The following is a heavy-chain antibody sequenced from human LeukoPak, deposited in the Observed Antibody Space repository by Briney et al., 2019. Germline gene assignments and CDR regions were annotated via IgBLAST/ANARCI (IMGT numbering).Heavy chain of an antibody. V-gene: IGHV3-21*01. CDR2: ISPTSGYI. Sequence: GGSLRLSCAASGFNVSSKYMSWVRQAPGKGLEWVSSISPTSGYIYYADSVKGRFTISRDNAENSLYLLMNSLRAEDTAVYYCAREGPTAALFDYWGQGTQVTVSS. CDR3: AREGPTAALFDY. CDR1: GFNVSSKY. D-gene: IGHD4-17*01. J-gene: IGHJ4*02.